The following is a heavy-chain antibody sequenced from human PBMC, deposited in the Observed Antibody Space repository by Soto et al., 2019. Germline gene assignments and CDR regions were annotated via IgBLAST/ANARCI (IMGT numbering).Heavy chain of an antibody. V-gene: IGHV4-31*03. CDR2: IYYSGST. J-gene: IGHJ3*02. CDR3: ARERTNYYGSGSYLDAFDI. D-gene: IGHD3-10*01. CDR1: GGSISSGVYY. Sequence: SETLSLTCTVSGGSISSGVYYWSWIRQHPGKGLEWIGYIYYSGSTYYNPSLKSRVTISVDTSKNQFSLKLSSVTAADTAVYYCARERTNYYGSGSYLDAFDIWGQGTMVTVSS.